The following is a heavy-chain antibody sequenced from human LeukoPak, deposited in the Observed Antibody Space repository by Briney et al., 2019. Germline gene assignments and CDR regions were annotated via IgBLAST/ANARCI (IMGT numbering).Heavy chain of an antibody. J-gene: IGHJ2*01. CDR2: INHSRST. CDR3: GRVPKYFDL. V-gene: IGHV4-34*01. Sequence: PSETLSLTCAFYGGSFSGFYWTWIRQPPGKGLEWIGQINHSRSTHYNPSIKSRVTISVDTSKNQFSLKLSSVAAADTAVYYCGRVPKYFDLWGRGTLVTVSS. CDR1: GGSFSGFY.